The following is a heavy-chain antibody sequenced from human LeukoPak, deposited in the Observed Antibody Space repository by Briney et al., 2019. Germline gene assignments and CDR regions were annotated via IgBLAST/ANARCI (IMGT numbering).Heavy chain of an antibody. Sequence: GGSLRLSCAASGFSFSSYWMTWVRQAPGKGLEWVANIKPDGSEEQYVDSVKGRFTISRDNAKNSLYLQMSSLRAEDTAVYYCASSTNYALDCRGQGTLVTVSS. D-gene: IGHD2-2*01. CDR3: ASSTNYALDC. V-gene: IGHV3-7*05. CDR2: IKPDGSEE. CDR1: GFSFSSYW. J-gene: IGHJ4*02.